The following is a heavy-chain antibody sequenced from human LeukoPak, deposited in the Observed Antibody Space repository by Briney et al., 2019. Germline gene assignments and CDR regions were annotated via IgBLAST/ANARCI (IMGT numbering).Heavy chain of an antibody. CDR1: GGPISSSSYY. V-gene: IGHV4-39*01. J-gene: IGHJ5*02. CDR3: ASRPVVAAVNWFDP. CDR2: IYYSGST. Sequence: SETLSLTCTVSGGPISSSSYYWGWIRQPPGKGLEWIGSIYYSGSTYYNPSLKSRVTISVDTSKNQFSLKLSSVTAADTAVYYCASRPVVAAVNWFDPWGQGTLVTVSS. D-gene: IGHD2-15*01.